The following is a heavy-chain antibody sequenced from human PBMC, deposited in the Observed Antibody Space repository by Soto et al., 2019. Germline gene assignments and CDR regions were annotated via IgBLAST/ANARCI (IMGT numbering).Heavy chain of an antibody. V-gene: IGHV4-38-2*02. Sequence: PSETLSLACVFSVYTISSGYYGGWIRQPPGKGLDWIGSIYHSGSTYYNPSLKSRVTISVDTSKNQFSLKLSSVTAADTAVYYCARESGSGSYRILDYSYYYGMDVWGQGTTVTVSS. CDR1: VYTISSGYY. CDR3: ARESGSGSYRILDYSYYYGMDV. J-gene: IGHJ6*01. CDR2: IYHSGST. D-gene: IGHD3-10*01.